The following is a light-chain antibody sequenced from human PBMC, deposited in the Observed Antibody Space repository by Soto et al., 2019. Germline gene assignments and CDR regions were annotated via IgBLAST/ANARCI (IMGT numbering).Light chain of an antibody. CDR2: GAS. J-gene: IGKJ4*01. CDR1: QSVSSSY. Sequence: EIVLTQSPGTLSLSPGERATLSCRASQSVSSSYLAWYQQKPGQAPRLLIYGASSRATGIPDRFSGSGSGTDFTLTISRLEPQDFAVYYRQQYGSSLTFGGWTKVEIK. V-gene: IGKV3-20*01. CDR3: QQYGSSLT.